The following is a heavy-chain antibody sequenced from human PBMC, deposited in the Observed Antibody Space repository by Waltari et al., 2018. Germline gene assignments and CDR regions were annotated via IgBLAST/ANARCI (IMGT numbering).Heavy chain of an antibody. Sequence: QLQLQESGPGLVQASETLSLTCTVSGCPISSSSYYWGWIRQPPGKGLEWIGSIYYSGSTYYNPSLKSRVTISVDTSKNQFSLKLSSVTAADTAVYYCARLGIAAAGTEGTDYWGQGTLVTVSS. V-gene: IGHV4-39*01. J-gene: IGHJ4*02. CDR1: GCPISSSSYY. CDR3: ARLGIAAAGTEGTDY. D-gene: IGHD6-13*01. CDR2: IYYSGST.